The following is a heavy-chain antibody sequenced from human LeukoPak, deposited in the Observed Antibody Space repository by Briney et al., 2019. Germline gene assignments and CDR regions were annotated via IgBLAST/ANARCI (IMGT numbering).Heavy chain of an antibody. J-gene: IGHJ4*02. Sequence: ASVKVSCKASGYTFPGYYIHWVRQAPGQGLEWMGWINPYSGDTIYAQKFQGRVTMTREPSISTAYMELSSLRSDDAAVYYCASIIVATKGELWGQGTLVTVSS. D-gene: IGHD5-12*01. CDR1: GYTFPGYY. V-gene: IGHV1-2*02. CDR2: INPYSGDT. CDR3: ASIIVATKGEL.